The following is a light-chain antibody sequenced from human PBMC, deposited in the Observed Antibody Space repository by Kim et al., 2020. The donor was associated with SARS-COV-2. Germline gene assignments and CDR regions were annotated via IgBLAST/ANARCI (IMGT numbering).Light chain of an antibody. V-gene: IGLV1-44*01. Sequence: PGQRVTIFCSGSISNTGSNTVTWYQQLPGAAPKLLIYGDDLRPPRVPDRFSGSKSGTSASLAISGLQSEDEADYYCATHDESQVVFGGGTQLTVL. CDR1: ISNTGSNT. CDR2: GDD. CDR3: ATHDESQVV. J-gene: IGLJ3*02.